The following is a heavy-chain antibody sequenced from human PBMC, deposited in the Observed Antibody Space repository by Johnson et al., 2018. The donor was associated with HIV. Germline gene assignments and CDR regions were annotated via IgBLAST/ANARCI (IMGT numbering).Heavy chain of an antibody. CDR1: GFSFDDYA. CDR3: AREVDGFDI. V-gene: IGHV3-9*01. Sequence: VQLVESGGGLVQPGRSLRLSCAASGFSFDDYAMHWVRQVAGKGLEWVSGISWNSGSIGYADSVKGRFTISRDNAKNTLYLHMNSLRAEDTAVYYCAREVDGFDIWGQGTMVTVSS. CDR2: ISWNSGSI. J-gene: IGHJ3*02.